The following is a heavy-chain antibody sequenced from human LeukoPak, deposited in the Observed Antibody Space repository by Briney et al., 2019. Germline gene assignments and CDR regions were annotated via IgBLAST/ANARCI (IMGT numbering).Heavy chain of an antibody. J-gene: IGHJ4*02. D-gene: IGHD5-18*01. CDR2: ISSSSSTI. CDR3: ARDLTAMARD. V-gene: IGHV3-48*01. CDR1: GFTFSSYS. Sequence: GGSLRLSCAASGFTFSSYSMNWVRQAPGKGLEWVSYISSSSSTIYYADSVKGRFTISRDNAKNSLYLQMNSLRAEDTAVYYCARDLTAMARDWGQGTLVTVSS.